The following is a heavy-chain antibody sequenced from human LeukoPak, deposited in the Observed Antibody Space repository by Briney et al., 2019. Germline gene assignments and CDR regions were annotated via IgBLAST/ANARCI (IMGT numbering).Heavy chain of an antibody. D-gene: IGHD6-19*01. CDR3: ASTNSSPRGMDV. Sequence: ASVKVSCKASGGTFSSYAISLVRQAPGQGLEWMGRSIPILGIANYAQKFQGRVTITADKSTSTAYMELSSLRSEDTAVYYCASTNSSPRGMDVWGQGTTVTVSS. CDR1: GGTFSSYA. CDR2: SIPILGIA. V-gene: IGHV1-69*04. J-gene: IGHJ6*02.